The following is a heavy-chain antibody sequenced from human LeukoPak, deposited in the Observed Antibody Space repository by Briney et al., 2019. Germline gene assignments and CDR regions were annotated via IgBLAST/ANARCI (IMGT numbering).Heavy chain of an antibody. CDR3: ARSPMNRYYYDSSGYYPKYYFDY. Sequence: GGSLRLSCAASGFTFSSYGMHWVRQAPGKGLEWVAAIWYDGSNKYYADSVKGRFTISRDNSKNTLYLQMNSLRAEDTAVYYCARSPMNRYYYDSSGYYPKYYFDYWGQGTLVTVSS. V-gene: IGHV3-33*01. D-gene: IGHD3-22*01. CDR1: GFTFSSYG. CDR2: IWYDGSNK. J-gene: IGHJ4*02.